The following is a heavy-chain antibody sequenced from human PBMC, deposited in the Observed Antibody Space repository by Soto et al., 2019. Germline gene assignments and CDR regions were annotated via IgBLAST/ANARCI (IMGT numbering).Heavy chain of an antibody. J-gene: IGHJ6*02. CDR1: GGSITSYY. D-gene: IGHD3-10*01. V-gene: IGHV4-59*08. Sequence: QVQLQESGPRLVRPSETLSLTCSVSGGSITSYYWSWIRQPPGEGLEWSGYIYYTGRTNYNPSLMARVTILVDTSKNQFSLKLSSVTAADTAIYYCARHETYGSFRYYYYGMDVWGPGTTVTVSS. CDR2: IYYTGRT. CDR3: ARHETYGSFRYYYYGMDV.